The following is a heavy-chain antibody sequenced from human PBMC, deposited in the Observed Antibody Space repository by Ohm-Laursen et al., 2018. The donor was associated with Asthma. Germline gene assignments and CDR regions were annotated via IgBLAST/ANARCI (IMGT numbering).Heavy chain of an antibody. V-gene: IGHV1-69*13. CDR2: IITIFGTA. D-gene: IGHD3-10*01. CDR1: GGTFSDYA. CDR3: ARDHTRDDYYGSGSYFDY. Sequence: GASVKVSCKASGGTFSDYAISWVRQARGQGLEWMGGIITIFGTANYAQKFQGRVTITADESTSTAYMELSSLRSEDTAVYYCARDHTRDDYYGSGSYFDYWGQGTLVTVSS. J-gene: IGHJ4*02.